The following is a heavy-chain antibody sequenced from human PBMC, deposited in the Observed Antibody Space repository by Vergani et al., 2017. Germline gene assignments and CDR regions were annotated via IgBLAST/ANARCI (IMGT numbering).Heavy chain of an antibody. CDR3: ASDTPEKWELLLDY. V-gene: IGHV1-69*08. CDR1: GATFRSNT. CDR2: IIPVLGTA. J-gene: IGHJ4*02. D-gene: IGHD1-26*01. Sequence: QVQLVQSGAEVKKPGSSVKVSCKASGATFRSNTISWVRQVPGQGLEWMGRIIPVLGTANYAQKFQGRVTITADESTSTAYMELSSLRSEDTAVYYCASDTPEKWELLLDYWGQGTLVTVSS.